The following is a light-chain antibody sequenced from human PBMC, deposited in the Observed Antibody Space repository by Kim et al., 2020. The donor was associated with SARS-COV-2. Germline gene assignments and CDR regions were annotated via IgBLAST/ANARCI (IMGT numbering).Light chain of an antibody. V-gene: IGKV3-20*01. CDR3: QQYVSSVT. CDR2: GVS. J-gene: IGKJ4*01. CDR1: QSVYNNY. Sequence: LSPGERAKLSCRASQSVYNNYLAWYQQKPGQAPRLLIYGVSTRATGIPDRFSGSGSGTDFTLTISRLEPEDFAVYYCQQYVSSVTFGGGTKVDIK.